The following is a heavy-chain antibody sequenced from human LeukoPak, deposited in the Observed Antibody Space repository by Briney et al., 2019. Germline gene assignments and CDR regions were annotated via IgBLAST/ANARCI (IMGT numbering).Heavy chain of an antibody. J-gene: IGHJ6*02. Sequence: PGGSLRLSCAASGFTFSSYGMHWVRQAPGKGLEWVAGTSYDGINKYYADSVKGRFTISRDNSKNTLYLQMNILRAEDTAVYYCGMGTYFYGVDVWGQGTTVTVSS. CDR2: TSYDGINK. CDR1: GFTFSSYG. V-gene: IGHV3-30*03. D-gene: IGHD7-27*01. CDR3: GMGTYFYGVDV.